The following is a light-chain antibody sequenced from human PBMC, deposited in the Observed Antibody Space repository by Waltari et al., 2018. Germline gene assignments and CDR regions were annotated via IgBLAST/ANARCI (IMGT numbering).Light chain of an antibody. J-gene: IGKJ1*01. CDR2: WAS. V-gene: IGKV4-1*01. CDR3: QQYYSTPWT. Sequence: DIVMTQSPDPLAVFLGARATINCKSSQSVLFSSNSNNYLAWYQQKSGQPPKLLIYWASTRESGVPDRFSGSGSGTHFTLTISSLQAEDVAVYYCQQYYSTPWTFGQGTKVEIK. CDR1: QSVLFSSNSNNY.